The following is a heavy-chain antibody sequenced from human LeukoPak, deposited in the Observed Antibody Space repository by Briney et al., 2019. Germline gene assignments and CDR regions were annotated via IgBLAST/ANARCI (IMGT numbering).Heavy chain of an antibody. Sequence: GAPLSFSCASCGCTFSDHYIDWVRKPRGKGLEWVGRTRNKAKSYSTEYVESVKGRFTISRDGSKSSLYLQMKSLKTEDTAVYYCTRVTTLTDYYFDYWGQGTLVTVSS. CDR2: TRNKAKSYST. V-gene: IGHV3-72*01. CDR1: GCTFSDHY. CDR3: TRVTTLTDYYFDY. D-gene: IGHD4-17*01. J-gene: IGHJ4*02.